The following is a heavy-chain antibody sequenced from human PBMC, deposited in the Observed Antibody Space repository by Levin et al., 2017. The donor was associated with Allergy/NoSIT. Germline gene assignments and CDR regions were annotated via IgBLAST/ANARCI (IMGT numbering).Heavy chain of an antibody. D-gene: IGHD3-3*01. CDR1: GFTFSSYE. CDR3: ARQLGNFWSGYNYFDY. Sequence: SCAASGFTFSSYEMNWVRRAPGKGLEWVSYISSTGSTIYSADSVQGRFTISRDNAKNSLYLHMNSLRAEDTAVYYCARQLGNFWSGYNYFDYWGRGTLVTVSS. CDR2: ISSTGSTI. J-gene: IGHJ4*02. V-gene: IGHV3-48*03.